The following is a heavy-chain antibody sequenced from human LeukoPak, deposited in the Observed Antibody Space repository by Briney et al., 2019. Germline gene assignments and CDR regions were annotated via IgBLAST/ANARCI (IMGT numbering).Heavy chain of an antibody. V-gene: IGHV3-23*01. J-gene: IGHJ3*02. D-gene: IGHD3-22*01. CDR2: ISGSGGST. CDR1: GFTFSSYA. Sequence: PGGSLRLSCAASGFTFSSYAMSWVRQAPGKGLEWVSAISGSGGSTYYADSVKGRFTISRDNSKNTLYPQMNSLRAEDTAVYYCAKAKVQYYDLFDIWGQGTMVTVSS. CDR3: AKAKVQYYDLFDI.